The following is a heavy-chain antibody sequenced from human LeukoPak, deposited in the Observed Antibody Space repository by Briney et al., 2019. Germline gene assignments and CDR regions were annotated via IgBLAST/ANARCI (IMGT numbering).Heavy chain of an antibody. V-gene: IGHV1-2*02. Sequence: ASVRVSCKASGYTFTGYYMHWVRQAPGQGLEWMGWINPNSGGTKYAQKFQGRVSLTSDTAISTAYMDLSRVRSDDTAVYYCEREPLPDTPLVPRGLDVWGQGTTVTVSS. CDR3: EREPLPDTPLVPRGLDV. CDR1: GYTFTGYY. D-gene: IGHD5-18*01. J-gene: IGHJ6*02. CDR2: INPNSGGT.